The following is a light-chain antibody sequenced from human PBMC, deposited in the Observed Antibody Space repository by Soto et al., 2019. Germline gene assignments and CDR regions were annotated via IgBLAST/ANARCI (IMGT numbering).Light chain of an antibody. CDR2: DVR. V-gene: IGLV2-14*03. CDR1: SSDVGYYNY. Sequence: QSVLTQPASVSGSPGQSITISCTGTSSDVGYYNYVSWYQQHPGKAPKLMIYDVRNRPSGVSKRFSGSKSGNTASLTISGLQAEDEADYYCSSYTSSSTYVFGTGTKVTVL. CDR3: SSYTSSSTYV. J-gene: IGLJ1*01.